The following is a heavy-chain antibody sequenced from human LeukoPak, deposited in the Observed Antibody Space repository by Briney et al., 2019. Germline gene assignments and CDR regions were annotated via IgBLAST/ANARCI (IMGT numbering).Heavy chain of an antibody. J-gene: IGHJ4*02. Sequence: SETLSLICTVSGGSICSGDYYWDWIRQPPGKGLEWIGDTFYSGSTHYNPSLKGRVTISIDTSKNQFSLRLSSVTAADTAVYYCARTLGLAGKVFLDYWGQGTLVTVSS. CDR3: ARTLGLAGKVFLDY. CDR1: GGSICSGDYY. V-gene: IGHV4-39*01. D-gene: IGHD6-19*01. CDR2: TFYSGST.